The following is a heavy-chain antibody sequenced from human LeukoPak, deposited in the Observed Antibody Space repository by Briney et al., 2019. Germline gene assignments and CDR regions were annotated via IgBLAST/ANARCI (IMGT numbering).Heavy chain of an antibody. J-gene: IGHJ5*02. V-gene: IGHV3-74*01. Sequence: GGSLRLSCAASGFTFSSYWMHWVRQAPGKWLVWVSRINSDGSSTTYADSVKGRFTISRDNDKNTLYLQMNSLRAEDTAVYYCAKGIVGATSWGQGTLVTVSS. CDR2: INSDGSST. CDR3: AKGIVGATS. D-gene: IGHD1-26*01. CDR1: GFTFSSYW.